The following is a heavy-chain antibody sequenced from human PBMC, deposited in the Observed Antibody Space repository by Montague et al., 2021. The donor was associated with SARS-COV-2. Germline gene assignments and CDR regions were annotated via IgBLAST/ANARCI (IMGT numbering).Heavy chain of an antibody. CDR1: GFTVSSYW. D-gene: IGHD6-6*01. J-gene: IGHJ4*02. Sequence: SRRLSCAASGFTVSSYWMHWVRQAPGKGLVWISHINSDGTTMNYADSVKGRFTISRDTGKNTLYLQMNSLRVEDTALYYCARGDSSGLGYWGQGTLVTVSS. CDR2: INSDGTTM. V-gene: IGHV3-74*01. CDR3: ARGDSSGLGY.